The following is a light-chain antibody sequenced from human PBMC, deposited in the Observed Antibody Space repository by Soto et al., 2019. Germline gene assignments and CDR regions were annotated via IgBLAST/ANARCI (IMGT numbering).Light chain of an antibody. Sequence: QSVLTQPTSVSGSPGQSITISCTGNHNDIGTYDYVSWYQQHPGRAPRLLIHGVTTRPSGISDRFSASKSGLTASLTISGLQPEDEADYFCSSYTSSSTLGVFGTGTKVTVL. CDR3: SSYTSSSTLGV. CDR2: GVT. V-gene: IGLV2-14*03. J-gene: IGLJ1*01. CDR1: HNDIGTYDY.